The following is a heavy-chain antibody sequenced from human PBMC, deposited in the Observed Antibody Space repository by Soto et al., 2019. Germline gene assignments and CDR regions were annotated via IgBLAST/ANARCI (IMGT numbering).Heavy chain of an antibody. CDR2: IIPMLTVT. J-gene: IGHJ3*01. Sequence: QVHLEQSGAEVKKPGSSVKVSCKAAGGTFSTYTLIWVRQAPGQGLEWMGRIIPMLTVTNSAQKFQGRVTLTADKSTSTAFMELTSLTSDDTAVYYCSIGSWSAETFDVWGQWTMVTVS. D-gene: IGHD2-2*01. CDR1: GGTFSTYT. CDR3: SIGSWSAETFDV. V-gene: IGHV1-69*02.